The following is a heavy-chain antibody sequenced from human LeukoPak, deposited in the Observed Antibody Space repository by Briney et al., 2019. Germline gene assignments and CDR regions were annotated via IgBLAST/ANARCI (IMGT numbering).Heavy chain of an antibody. CDR1: GFTFSSYS. J-gene: IGHJ4*02. D-gene: IGHD1-1*01. CDR2: ISSSSSTI. V-gene: IGHV3-48*04. Sequence: GGSLRLSCAASGFTFSSYSMSWVRQAPGKGLEWVSYISSSSSTIYYADSVKGRFTISRDNAKNSLYVQMNSLRAEDTAVYYCASRTGAEGDYWGQGTLVTVSS. CDR3: ASRTGAEGDY.